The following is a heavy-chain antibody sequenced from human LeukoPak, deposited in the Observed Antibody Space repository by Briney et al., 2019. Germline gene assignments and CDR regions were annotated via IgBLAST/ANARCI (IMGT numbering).Heavy chain of an antibody. CDR1: GFNFANHA. J-gene: IGHJ4*02. D-gene: IGHD6-19*01. Sequence: GGSLRLSCAASGFNFANHAMSWVRQTPGKGLEWVSAISGGGDITYYADSVTGRFTISRDNSKDTLFLQMHSLRPGDTAVYYCATGIAVAGPVFDYWGQGTLVTVSS. V-gene: IGHV3-23*01. CDR2: ISGGGDIT. CDR3: ATGIAVAGPVFDY.